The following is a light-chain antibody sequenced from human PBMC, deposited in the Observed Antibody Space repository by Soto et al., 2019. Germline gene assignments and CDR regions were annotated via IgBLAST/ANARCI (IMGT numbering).Light chain of an antibody. CDR3: QHYDSARWT. V-gene: IGKV3-20*01. Sequence: LTRYLGTPVWTLVVRGTLSLRASQSISSTYLSWYHQKPGHAPSLLIYDASRRATGIPDRFSGSGCGTDFSLTISRLEPEYFAVDYCQHYDSARWTFGLGTMV. CDR2: DAS. CDR1: QSISSTY. J-gene: IGKJ1*01.